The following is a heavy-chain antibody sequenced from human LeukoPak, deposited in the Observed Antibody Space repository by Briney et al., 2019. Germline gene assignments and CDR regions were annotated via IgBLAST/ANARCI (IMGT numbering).Heavy chain of an antibody. V-gene: IGHV3-23*01. CDR2: ISGSGGGT. CDR3: VKDYDILTGYFDY. CDR1: GFTFSSYA. J-gene: IGHJ4*02. D-gene: IGHD3-9*01. Sequence: GSPRLSCAASGFTFSSYAMSWVRQAPGKGLEWVSSISGSGGGTYYADSVKGRFTISRDNSKNTLYLQMSSLRAEDTTVYYCVKDYDILTGYFDYWGQGTLVTVSS.